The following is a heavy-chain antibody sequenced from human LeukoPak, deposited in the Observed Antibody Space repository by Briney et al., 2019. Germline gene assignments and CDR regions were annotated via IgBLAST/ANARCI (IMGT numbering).Heavy chain of an antibody. D-gene: IGHD1-26*01. V-gene: IGHV1-46*01. Sequence: ASVKVSCKASGGTFSSYAISWVRQAPGQGLEWMGIINPSGGSTSYAQKFQGRVTMTRDMSTSTVYMELSSLRSEDTAVYYCASGSSNGLDYWGQGTLVTVSS. CDR2: INPSGGST. J-gene: IGHJ4*02. CDR1: GGTFSSYA. CDR3: ASGSSNGLDY.